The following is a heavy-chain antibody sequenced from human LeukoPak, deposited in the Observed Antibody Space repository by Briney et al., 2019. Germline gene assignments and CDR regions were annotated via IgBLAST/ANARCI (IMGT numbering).Heavy chain of an antibody. V-gene: IGHV3-21*01. Sequence: GASLRLSCAASGFTFSSYSMNWVRQAPGKGLEWVSSISSSSSYIYYADSVKGRFTISRDNAKNSLYLQMNSLRAEDTAVYYCARGTYYYDSSGYDFDYWGQGALVTVSS. J-gene: IGHJ4*02. CDR2: ISSSSSYI. CDR1: GFTFSSYS. CDR3: ARGTYYYDSSGYDFDY. D-gene: IGHD3-22*01.